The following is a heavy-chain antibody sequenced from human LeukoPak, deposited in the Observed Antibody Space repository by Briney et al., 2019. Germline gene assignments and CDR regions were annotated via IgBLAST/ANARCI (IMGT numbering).Heavy chain of an antibody. D-gene: IGHD6-6*01. CDR1: GGSISSYY. Sequence: PSETLSLTCTVSGGSISSYYWSWIRQPPGKGLEWIGYIYYSGSTNYNPSLKSRVTISVDTSKNQFSLKLSSVTAADTAVYYCARESGIAARHDAFDIWGQGTMVTVSS. CDR2: IYYSGST. CDR3: ARESGIAARHDAFDI. V-gene: IGHV4-59*01. J-gene: IGHJ3*02.